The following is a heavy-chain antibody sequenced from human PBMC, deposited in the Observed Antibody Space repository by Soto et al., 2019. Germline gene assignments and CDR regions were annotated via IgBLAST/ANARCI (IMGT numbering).Heavy chain of an antibody. J-gene: IGHJ4*02. Sequence: PSETLSLTCAVYGGSFRGSYWSWFRQPPRKGLEWIGEINHSGSTYYSPSLKSRVTISVDTSKDQFSLKLSSVTAADTAVYYCARHSVELRGYYGSRGYWFFDSWRQGTLVTVSS. CDR2: INHSGST. CDR1: GGSFRGSY. D-gene: IGHD3-22*01. CDR3: ARHSVELRGYYGSRGYWFFDS. V-gene: IGHV4-34*01.